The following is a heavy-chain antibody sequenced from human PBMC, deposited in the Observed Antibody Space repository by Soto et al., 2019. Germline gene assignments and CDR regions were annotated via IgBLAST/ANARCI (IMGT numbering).Heavy chain of an antibody. CDR2: ISSSSSYI. CDR1: GFTFSSYS. J-gene: IGHJ5*02. D-gene: IGHD1-1*01. V-gene: IGHV3-21*01. Sequence: EVQLVESGGGLVKPGGSLRLACAASGFTFSSYSMNWVRQAPGKGLEWVSSISSSSSYIYYADSVKGRFTISRDKAKNSLYLQMNSLRAEDTAVYYCARGATGTLGRFDPWGHGTLVTVSS. CDR3: ARGATGTLGRFDP.